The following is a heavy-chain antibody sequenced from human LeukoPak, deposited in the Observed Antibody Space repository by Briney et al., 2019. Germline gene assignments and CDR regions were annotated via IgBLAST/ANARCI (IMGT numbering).Heavy chain of an antibody. CDR3: ASPQEDTTTGAAFDI. V-gene: IGHV1-24*01. J-gene: IGHJ3*02. D-gene: IGHD4-17*01. CDR2: FDPEDGET. Sequence: ASVKVYCKVSGYTLTELSMHWVRQAPGKGLEWMGGFDPEDGETIYAQKFQGRVTMTEDTSTDTAYMELSSLRSDDTAVYYCASPQEDTTTGAAFDIWGQGTMVTVSS. CDR1: GYTLTELS.